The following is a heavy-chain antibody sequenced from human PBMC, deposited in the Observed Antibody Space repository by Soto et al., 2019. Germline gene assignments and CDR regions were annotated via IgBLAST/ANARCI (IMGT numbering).Heavy chain of an antibody. CDR2: IYHSGST. Sequence: SETLSLTCAVSGGSISSGGYSWSWIRQPPGKGLEWIGYIYHSGSTYYNPSLKSRVTISVDRSKNQFSLKLSSVTAADTAVYYCARKLVPAAMGVLNWFDPWGQGTLVTVSS. CDR3: ARKLVPAAMGVLNWFDP. J-gene: IGHJ5*02. CDR1: GGSISSGGYS. D-gene: IGHD2-2*01. V-gene: IGHV4-30-2*02.